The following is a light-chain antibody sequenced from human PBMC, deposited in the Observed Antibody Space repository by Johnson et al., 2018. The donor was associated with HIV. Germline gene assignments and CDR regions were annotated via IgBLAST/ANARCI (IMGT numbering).Light chain of an antibody. CDR2: DNH. Sequence: QSVLTQPPSVSAAPGQKVTISCSASSSNIVNIYISWYQHLPGTAPKLLIYDNHKRPSGIPDRFSGSKSGTSATLGITGLQTGDEADYYCGTWDSSRSSGLYVFGPGTKVTVL. V-gene: IGLV1-51*01. CDR1: SSNIVNIY. J-gene: IGLJ1*01. CDR3: GTWDSSRSSGLYV.